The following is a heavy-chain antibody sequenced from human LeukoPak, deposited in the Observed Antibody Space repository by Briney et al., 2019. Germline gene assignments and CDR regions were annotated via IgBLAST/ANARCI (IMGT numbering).Heavy chain of an antibody. CDR1: GGSISSYY. D-gene: IGHD6-19*01. J-gene: IGHJ4*02. Sequence: SETLSLTSTVSGGSISSYYWSWIRQPPGKGLEWIGYIYYSGSTNYNPSLKSRVTISVDTSKNQFSLKLSSVTAADTAVYYCARDVAVAGFFDYWGQGTLVTVSS. CDR2: IYYSGST. V-gene: IGHV4-59*01. CDR3: ARDVAVAGFFDY.